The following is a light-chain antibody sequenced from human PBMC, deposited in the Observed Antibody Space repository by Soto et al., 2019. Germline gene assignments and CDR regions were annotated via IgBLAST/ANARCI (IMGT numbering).Light chain of an antibody. CDR2: GAS. CDR1: QSVSSSQ. CDR3: QQYKSWPPIT. J-gene: IGKJ5*01. V-gene: IGKV3-20*01. Sequence: EIVLTQSPGTLSLSPWERATLSCRASQSVSSSQLAWYQQKPGQAPRLLIYGASSRATGIPDRFSGTGSGTEFTLTISSLKSEDYAVYYCQQYKSWPPITFGQGTRLEIK.